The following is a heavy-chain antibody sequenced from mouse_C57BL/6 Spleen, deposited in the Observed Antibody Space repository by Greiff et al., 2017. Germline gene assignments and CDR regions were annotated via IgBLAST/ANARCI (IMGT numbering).Heavy chain of an antibody. D-gene: IGHD2-4*01. Sequence: QVQLQQSGPELVKPGASVKLSCKASGYTFTSYDINWVKQRPGQGLEWIGWIYPRDGSTKYNEKFKGKATLTVDTSSSTAYMELHSLTSEDSAVYFCARSNPYDFRGYFDYWGQGTTLTVSS. CDR1: GYTFTSYD. CDR3: ARSNPYDFRGYFDY. V-gene: IGHV1-85*01. CDR2: IYPRDGST. J-gene: IGHJ2*01.